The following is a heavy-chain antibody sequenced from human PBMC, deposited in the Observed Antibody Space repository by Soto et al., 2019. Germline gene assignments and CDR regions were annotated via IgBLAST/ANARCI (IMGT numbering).Heavy chain of an antibody. V-gene: IGHV1-24*01. D-gene: IGHD3-3*01. CDR2: FDPEDGET. J-gene: IGHJ5*02. Sequence: VASVKVSCKVSGYTLTELSMHWVRQAPGKGLEWMGGFDPEDGETIYAQKFQGRVTMTEDTSTDTAYMELSSLRSEDTAVYYCATASLNYDFWSGPGPGFDPWGQGTLVTVSS. CDR3: ATASLNYDFWSGPGPGFDP. CDR1: GYTLTELS.